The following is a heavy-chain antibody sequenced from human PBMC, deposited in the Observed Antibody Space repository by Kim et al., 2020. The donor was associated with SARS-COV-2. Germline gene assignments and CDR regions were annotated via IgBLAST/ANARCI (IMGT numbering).Heavy chain of an antibody. J-gene: IGHJ5*02. D-gene: IGHD4-17*01. V-gene: IGHV4-61*01. CDR1: GGSVSSGSYY. CDR2: IYYSGST. CDR3: ARESVAGVTNDWFDP. Sequence: SETLSLTCTVSGGSVSSGSYYWSWIRQPPGKGLEWIGYIYYSGSTNYNPSLKSRVTISVDTSKNQFSLKLSSVTAADTAVYYCARESVAGVTNDWFDPWGQGTLVTVSS.